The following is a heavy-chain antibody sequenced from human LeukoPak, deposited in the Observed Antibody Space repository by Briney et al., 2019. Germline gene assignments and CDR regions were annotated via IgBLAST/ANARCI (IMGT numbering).Heavy chain of an antibody. CDR1: GGSISISNW. Sequence: SGTLSLTCAVSGGSISISNWWSWVRQPPGKGLDWIGEIYHSGSTNYNPSLKSRVTISVDKPKNQFPLKLSSVTAADTAVYYCARVPRRIAAAGRGYFDYWGQGTLVTVSS. D-gene: IGHD6-13*01. V-gene: IGHV4-4*02. CDR2: IYHSGST. CDR3: ARVPRRIAAAGRGYFDY. J-gene: IGHJ4*02.